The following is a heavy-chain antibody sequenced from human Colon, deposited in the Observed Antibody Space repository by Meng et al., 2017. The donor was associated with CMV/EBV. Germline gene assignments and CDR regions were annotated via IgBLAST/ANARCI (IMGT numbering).Heavy chain of an antibody. CDR2: ITSSSDAM. CDR1: GFTFSSYS. CDR3: AVGAFSNNARAVDY. Sequence: GESLKISCAASGFTFSSYSMNWVRQAPGKGLEWVSYITSSSDAMYYADSVKGRFTISRDNAKNTLYLQMSNLRAEDTAIYYCAVGAFSNNARAVDYWGQGTLVTVSS. V-gene: IGHV3-48*04. D-gene: IGHD1-26*01. J-gene: IGHJ4*02.